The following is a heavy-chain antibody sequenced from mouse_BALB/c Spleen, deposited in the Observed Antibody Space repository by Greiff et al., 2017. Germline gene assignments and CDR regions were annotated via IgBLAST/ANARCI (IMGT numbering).Heavy chain of an antibody. CDR1: GYSFTGYY. V-gene: IGHV1S34*01. J-gene: IGHJ2*01. D-gene: IGHD2-1*01. Sequence: LVKTGASVKISCKASGYSFTGYYMHWVKQSHGKSLEWIGYISCYNGATSYNQKFKGKATFTVDTSSSTAYMQFNSLTSEDSAVYYCARGEPMVQTKGGYFDYWGQGTTLTVSA. CDR2: ISCYNGAT. CDR3: ARGEPMVQTKGGYFDY.